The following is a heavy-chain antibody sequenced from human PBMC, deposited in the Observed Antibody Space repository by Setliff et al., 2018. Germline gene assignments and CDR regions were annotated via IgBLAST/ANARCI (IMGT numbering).Heavy chain of an antibody. CDR3: ARGYYNFLSGYYTPYYFDY. Sequence: ETLSLTCTVSGASIRSSSYYWGWIRQPPGKGLEWTGSIYYTGSADYNPSLKSRVTLSVDTSKNQFSLNLSSVTAADTAVYFCARGYYNFLSGYYTPYYFDYWGQGTLVTVSS. CDR2: IYYTGSA. V-gene: IGHV4-39*01. CDR1: GASIRSSSYY. J-gene: IGHJ4*02. D-gene: IGHD3-3*01.